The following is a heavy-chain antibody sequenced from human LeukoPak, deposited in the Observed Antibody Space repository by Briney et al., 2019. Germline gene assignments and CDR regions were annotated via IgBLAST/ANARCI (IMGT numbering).Heavy chain of an antibody. J-gene: IGHJ4*02. V-gene: IGHV4-30-4*08. Sequence: SETLSLTCTLSGGSISSGDYYWSWIRQPPGKGLEWIGYIYYGGSTYYNPSLKSRVTISVDTSKNQFSLKLSSVTAEDTAVYYCARLLYGSGSFDYWGQGTLVTVSS. D-gene: IGHD3-10*01. CDR1: GGSISSGDYY. CDR2: IYYGGST. CDR3: ARLLYGSGSFDY.